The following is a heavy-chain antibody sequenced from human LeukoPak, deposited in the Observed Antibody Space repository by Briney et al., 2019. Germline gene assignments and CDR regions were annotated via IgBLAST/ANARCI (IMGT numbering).Heavy chain of an antibody. D-gene: IGHD3-3*01. V-gene: IGHV4-30-4*08. J-gene: IGHJ3*02. CDR1: GGSISSGDYY. CDR3: ARVYYDFWSGSGAFDI. CDR2: IYYSGST. Sequence: SQTLSLTCNVSGGSISSGDYYWSWIRQPPGKCLEWIGYIYYSGSTYYNPSLKSRVTISVDTSKNQCSLKLSSVTAADTAVYYCARVYYDFWSGSGAFDIWGQGTMVTASS.